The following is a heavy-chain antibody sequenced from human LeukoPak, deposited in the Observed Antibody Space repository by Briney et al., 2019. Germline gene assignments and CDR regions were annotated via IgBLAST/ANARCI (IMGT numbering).Heavy chain of an antibody. Sequence: GGSLRLSCAASGFTVSSYYMSWVRQAPGKGLEWVSVIYSGGSTYYADSVKGRFTISRDNSKNTLYLQMNSLRAEDTAVYYCARDHITMVRGVIYDAFDIWGQGTMVTISS. J-gene: IGHJ3*02. CDR1: GFTVSSYY. D-gene: IGHD3-10*01. CDR2: IYSGGST. V-gene: IGHV3-53*01. CDR3: ARDHITMVRGVIYDAFDI.